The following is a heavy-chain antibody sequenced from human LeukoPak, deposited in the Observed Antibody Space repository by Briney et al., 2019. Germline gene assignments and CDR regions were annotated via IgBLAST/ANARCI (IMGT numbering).Heavy chain of an antibody. CDR2: MKYDGSER. CDR3: ARGQEGRFHCAMDV. V-gene: IGHV3-7*01. CDR1: GFTFRNYW. Sequence: GGSLRLSCIGTGFTFRNYWMSWVRQAPGKGLEWVANMKYDGSERNYVDSVRGRFTISRDNVQNSLSLQMNSLRAEDTAVYYCARGQEGRFHCAMDVWGQGTTVTVSS. J-gene: IGHJ6*02.